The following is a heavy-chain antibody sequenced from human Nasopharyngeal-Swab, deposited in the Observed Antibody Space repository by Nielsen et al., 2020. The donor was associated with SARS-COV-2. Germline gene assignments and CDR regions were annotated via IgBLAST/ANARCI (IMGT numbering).Heavy chain of an antibody. CDR1: GGSITNYY. CDR3: ARWPTISRFFDF. V-gene: IGHV4-59*01. D-gene: IGHD1-26*01. Sequence: SETLSLTCTVSGGSITNYYWSWIRQPPGKGLEWIGNFYYSGSTNYSPSLKSRVTISADTSKNQFSLKLTTVTAADTAMYYCARWPTISRFFDFWGQGTQVTVSS. J-gene: IGHJ4*02. CDR2: FYYSGST.